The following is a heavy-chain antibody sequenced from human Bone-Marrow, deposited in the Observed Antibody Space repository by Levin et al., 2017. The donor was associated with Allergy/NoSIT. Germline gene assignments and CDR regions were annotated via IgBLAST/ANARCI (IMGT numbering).Heavy chain of an antibody. CDR2: INPSGGTT. D-gene: IGHD4-23*01. Sequence: RASVKVSCKASGYTFTNYDMHWVRQALGQGLEWMGIINPSGGTTRYAQKFQGRISMTRDTSTSTVYMELSSLTSEDTAVYYCVRKTTVADFDYWGQGILVTVSS. CDR1: GYTFTNYD. CDR3: VRKTTVADFDY. J-gene: IGHJ4*02. V-gene: IGHV1-46*01.